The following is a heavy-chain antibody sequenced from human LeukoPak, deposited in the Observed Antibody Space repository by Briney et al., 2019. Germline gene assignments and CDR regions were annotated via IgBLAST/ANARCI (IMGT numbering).Heavy chain of an antibody. CDR2: IFYIGST. CDR1: RDSISSNNYQ. Sequence: SETLSLTCTVSRDSISSNNYQWAWIRQPTGKGLEWIGSIFYIGSTYYNPSLKSRVTISVDTSKNQFSLQLSSVTAADTAVYYCARDQYYYDSSGYYRFDYWGQGTLVTVSS. CDR3: ARDQYYYDSSGYYRFDY. D-gene: IGHD3-22*01. J-gene: IGHJ4*02. V-gene: IGHV4-39*07.